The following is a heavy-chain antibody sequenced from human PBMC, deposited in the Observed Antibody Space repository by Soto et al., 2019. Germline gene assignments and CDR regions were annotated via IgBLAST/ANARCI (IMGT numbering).Heavy chain of an antibody. D-gene: IGHD3-10*01. CDR1: GFTFSIYA. Sequence: GGSLRLSCAASGFTFSIYAMSWVRQAPGKGLEWVSGISGSGGDTYYAESVKGRFIVSRDNSKNTLYLQMNSLRVEDAAVYYCANFMARRVISGVFHVMDVWGQATAVTVSS. V-gene: IGHV3-23*01. J-gene: IGHJ6*02. CDR2: ISGSGGDT. CDR3: ANFMARRVISGVFHVMDV.